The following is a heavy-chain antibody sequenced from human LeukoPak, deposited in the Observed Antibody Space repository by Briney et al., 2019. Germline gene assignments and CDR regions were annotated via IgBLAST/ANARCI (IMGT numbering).Heavy chain of an antibody. CDR1: GYTFTGYY. Sequence: ASVKVSCKASGYTFTGYYIHWVRQAPGQGLEWMGWINPNSGGTNYAQNFQGRVTMTRDTSISTAYMELSGLRSDDTAVYYCARGGGQVPTISVNLFDPWGQGTLVTVSS. V-gene: IGHV1-2*02. D-gene: IGHD5-12*01. CDR3: ARGGGQVPTISVNLFDP. J-gene: IGHJ5*02. CDR2: INPNSGGT.